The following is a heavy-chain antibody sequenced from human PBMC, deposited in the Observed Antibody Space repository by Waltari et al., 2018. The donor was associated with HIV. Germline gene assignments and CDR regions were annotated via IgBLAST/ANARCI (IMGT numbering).Heavy chain of an antibody. CDR2: IIGSGGST. Sequence: EVQLLESGGGLVQPGGSLRLSCAASGFTFSSSAMSWVRQAPGKGLEWVSAIIGSGGSTYYADSVKGRFTISRDNSKNTLYLQMNSLRAEDTAVYYCAIVPRVDAFDIWGQGTMVTVSS. CDR3: AIVPRVDAFDI. CDR1: GFTFSSSA. V-gene: IGHV3-23*01. J-gene: IGHJ3*02. D-gene: IGHD2-2*01.